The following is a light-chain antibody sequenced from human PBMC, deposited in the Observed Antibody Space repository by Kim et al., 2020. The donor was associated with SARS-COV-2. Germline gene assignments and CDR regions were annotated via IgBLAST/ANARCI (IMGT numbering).Light chain of an antibody. CDR2: KLS. J-gene: IGKJ3*01. CDR3: VHRTHWPFT. Sequence: PAASSFWSSLALVQCAGSIILNWFRQRPCHSPRLLIYKLSTRDSGVPDRFCGSGSGTDFTLRISRVEAEDVRPYFCVHRTHWPFTFGPGTKVDIK. V-gene: IGKV2-30*02. CDR1: LALVQCAGSII.